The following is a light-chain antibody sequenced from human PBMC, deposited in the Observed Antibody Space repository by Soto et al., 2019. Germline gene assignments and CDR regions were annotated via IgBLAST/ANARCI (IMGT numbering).Light chain of an antibody. J-gene: IGLJ1*01. Sequence: QSVLTQPPSVSAAPGHKVTISCAGSSSNIGDNYVSWYQHLPGTAPKLLIYETNKRPSGIPDRFSGSKAGTSATLGITGLQPGDEADYYCGTWDLSLGADVFGTGTKVTVL. CDR3: GTWDLSLGADV. V-gene: IGLV1-51*02. CDR2: ETN. CDR1: SSNIGDNY.